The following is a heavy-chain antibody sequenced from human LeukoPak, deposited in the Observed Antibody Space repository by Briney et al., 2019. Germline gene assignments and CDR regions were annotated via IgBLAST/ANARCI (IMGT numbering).Heavy chain of an antibody. J-gene: IGHJ6*02. D-gene: IGHD2-2*01. CDR2: ITSGSTI. Sequence: AGGSLRLPCAASGFTFSDYYMSWIRQAPGKGLEWVSYITSGSTIYYADSVKGRFTISRDNAKSSLYLQMNSLRAEDTAVYYCARDGSKYCSSSSCYSGHYYYGMDVWGQGTTVTVSS. V-gene: IGHV3-11*01. CDR3: ARDGSKYCSSSSCYSGHYYYGMDV. CDR1: GFTFSDYY.